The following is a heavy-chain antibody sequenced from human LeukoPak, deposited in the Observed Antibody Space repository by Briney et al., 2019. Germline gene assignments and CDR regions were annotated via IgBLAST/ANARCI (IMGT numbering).Heavy chain of an antibody. D-gene: IGHD3-22*01. CDR2: IYYSGST. J-gene: IGHJ4*02. Sequence: SETLSLTCTVSGGSISSYYWSWIRQPPGKGLEWIGYIYYSGSTNYNPSLKSRVTISVDTSKNQFSLKLSSVTAADTAVYYCATEVRHYYDSSGYHYGPFDYWGQGTLVTVSS. CDR3: ATEVRHYYDSSGYHYGPFDY. V-gene: IGHV4-59*01. CDR1: GGSISSYY.